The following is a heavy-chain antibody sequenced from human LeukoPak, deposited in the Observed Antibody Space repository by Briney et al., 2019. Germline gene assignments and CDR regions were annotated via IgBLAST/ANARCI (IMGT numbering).Heavy chain of an antibody. Sequence: PGRSLRLSCAASGFTFDDYAMHWVRQAPGKGLEWVSAISGSGGSTYYADSVKGRFTISRDNSKNTLYLQMNSLRAEDTAVYYCAKIYCSSTSCSYYYYYMDVWGKGTTVTVSS. D-gene: IGHD2-2*01. CDR3: AKIYCSSTSCSYYYYYMDV. V-gene: IGHV3-23*01. J-gene: IGHJ6*03. CDR1: GFTFDDYA. CDR2: ISGSGGST.